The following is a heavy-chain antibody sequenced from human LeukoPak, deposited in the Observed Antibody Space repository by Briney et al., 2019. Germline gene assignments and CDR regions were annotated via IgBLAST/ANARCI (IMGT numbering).Heavy chain of an antibody. Sequence: GGSLRLSCAAFGFTFYYAMSWVRQAPGKGLEWVAVIWYDGSNKYYADSVKGRFTISRDNSKNTLYLQMNSLRAEDTAVYYCASSDTAMLLLDYWGQGTLVTVSS. CDR1: GFTFYYA. J-gene: IGHJ4*02. CDR3: ASSDTAMLLLDY. CDR2: IWYDGSNK. V-gene: IGHV3-33*08. D-gene: IGHD5-18*01.